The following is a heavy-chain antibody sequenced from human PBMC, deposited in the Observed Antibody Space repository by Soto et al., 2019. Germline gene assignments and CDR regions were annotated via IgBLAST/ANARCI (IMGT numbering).Heavy chain of an antibody. J-gene: IGHJ5*02. Sequence: QVQLQESGPGLVKPSQTLSLTCTVSGGSISSGGYYWSWIRQHPGKGLEWIGHIYYSGSTYYNPSLTSRLIISVDTSKNQFSLKLSSVTAADTAVYYCATLYETTGYYDEGWFDPWGQGTLVTVSS. CDR3: ATLYETTGYYDEGWFDP. CDR2: IYYSGST. V-gene: IGHV4-31*03. D-gene: IGHD3-22*01. CDR1: GGSISSGGYY.